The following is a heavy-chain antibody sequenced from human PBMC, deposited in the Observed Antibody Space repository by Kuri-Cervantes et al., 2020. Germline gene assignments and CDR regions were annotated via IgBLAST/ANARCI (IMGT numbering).Heavy chain of an antibody. CDR3: ARDWRGSGDQYPFDL. Sequence: SETLSLTCAVYGGSFSGYYWSWIRQPPGKGLEWIGEINHSGSTNYNPSLKSRVTISVGTSKNQFSLKLDSVTAADTAVYYCARDWRGSGDQYPFDLWGRGTLVTVSS. D-gene: IGHD6-19*01. J-gene: IGHJ2*01. CDR2: INHSGST. V-gene: IGHV4-34*01. CDR1: GGSFSGYY.